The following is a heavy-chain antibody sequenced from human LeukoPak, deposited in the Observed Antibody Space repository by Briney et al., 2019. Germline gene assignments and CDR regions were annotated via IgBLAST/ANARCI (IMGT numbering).Heavy chain of an antibody. Sequence: PGGSLRLSCAASGFTFSSYAMSWVRQAPGKGLEWVSAISGSGGSTYYADSVKGRFTISRDNPKNTLYLQMNSLRAEDTAVYYCAKVYSNYEYYFDYWGQGTLVTVSS. D-gene: IGHD4-11*01. CDR1: GFTFSSYA. V-gene: IGHV3-23*01. CDR3: AKVYSNYEYYFDY. J-gene: IGHJ4*02. CDR2: ISGSGGST.